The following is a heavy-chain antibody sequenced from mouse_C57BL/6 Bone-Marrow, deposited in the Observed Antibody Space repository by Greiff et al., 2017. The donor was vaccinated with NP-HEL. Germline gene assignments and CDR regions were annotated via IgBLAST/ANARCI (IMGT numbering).Heavy chain of an antibody. CDR2: IYPGDGDT. D-gene: IGHD1-1*01. Sequence: QVQLKQSGPELVKPGASVKISCKASGYAFSSSWMNWVKQRPGKGLEWIGRIYPGDGDTNYNGKFKGKATLTADKSSSTAYMQLSSLTSEDSAVYFCARVPHYYGSSGFAYWGQGTLVTVSA. CDR3: ARVPHYYGSSGFAY. J-gene: IGHJ3*01. V-gene: IGHV1-82*01. CDR1: GYAFSSSW.